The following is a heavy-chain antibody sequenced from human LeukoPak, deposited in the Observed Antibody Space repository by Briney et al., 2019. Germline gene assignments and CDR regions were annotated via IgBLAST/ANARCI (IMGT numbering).Heavy chain of an antibody. D-gene: IGHD2-2*02. CDR3: ASYCSSTSCHTRRAFDI. CDR1: GGSISSGGYY. Sequence: SETLSLTCAVSGGSISSGGYYWSWIRQPPGKGLEWIGEINHSGGTNYNPSLKSRVTISVDTSKNQFSLKLSSVTAADTAVYYCASYCSSTSCHTRRAFDIWGQGTMVTVSS. J-gene: IGHJ3*02. V-gene: IGHV4-39*01. CDR2: INHSGGT.